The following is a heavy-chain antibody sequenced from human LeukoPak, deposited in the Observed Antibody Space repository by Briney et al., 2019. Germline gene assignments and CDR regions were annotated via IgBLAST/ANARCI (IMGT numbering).Heavy chain of an antibody. CDR2: INPNSGGT. J-gene: IGHJ4*02. CDR3: ARDGGYEANEVYFDY. D-gene: IGHD5-12*01. CDR1: GYTFTGYY. Sequence: GASVKVSCKASGYTFTGYYMHWVRQAPGQGLEWMGWINPNSGGTNYAQKFQGRVTMTRDTSISTAYMELSRLRSDDTAVYYCARDGGYEANEVYFDYWGQGTLVTVPS. V-gene: IGHV1-2*02.